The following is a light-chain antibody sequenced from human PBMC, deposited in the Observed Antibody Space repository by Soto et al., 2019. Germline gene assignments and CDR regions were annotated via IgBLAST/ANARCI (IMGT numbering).Light chain of an antibody. Sequence: EIVMTQSPATLSVSPGERATLSCRASQSVSSNLAWYQQKSGQTPRLLIYGVSTRATDIPARFSGSGSGTEFTLTISSLQSEDFAVYYCQQYDNWPLTFGGGTKVEIK. CDR3: QQYDNWPLT. CDR1: QSVSSN. J-gene: IGKJ4*01. CDR2: GVS. V-gene: IGKV3-15*01.